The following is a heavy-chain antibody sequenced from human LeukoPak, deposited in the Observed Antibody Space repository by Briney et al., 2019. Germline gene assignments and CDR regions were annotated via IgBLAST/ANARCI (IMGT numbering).Heavy chain of an antibody. V-gene: IGHV3-23*01. CDR3: AKDAYYDILTGSPVDY. CDR2: ISGSGGST. Sequence: GGSLRLSCEASGFTFSSYWMNWARQAPGKGLEWVSAISGSGGSTYYADSVKGRFTISRDNSKNTLYLQMNSLRAEDTAVYYCAKDAYYDILTGSPVDYWGQGTLVTVSS. CDR1: GFTFSSYW. D-gene: IGHD3-9*01. J-gene: IGHJ4*02.